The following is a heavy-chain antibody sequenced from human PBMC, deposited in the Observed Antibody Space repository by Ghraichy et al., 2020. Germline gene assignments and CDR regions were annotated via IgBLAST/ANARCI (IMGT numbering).Heavy chain of an antibody. CDR3: ARDLGPMVGSPVRYYYGMYV. CDR1: GFTLTTYS. Sequence: GALRLSCAASGFTLTTYSMNWVRQAPGKGLEGGSYIGIRSITIYSAQPVKGRFTISTDNAKNSLYLQMNSLRDEDTAVYFCARDLGPMVGSPVRYYYGMYVWGQGTTVTV. CDR2: IGIRSITI. D-gene: IGHD6-19*01. V-gene: IGHV3-48*02. J-gene: IGHJ6*02.